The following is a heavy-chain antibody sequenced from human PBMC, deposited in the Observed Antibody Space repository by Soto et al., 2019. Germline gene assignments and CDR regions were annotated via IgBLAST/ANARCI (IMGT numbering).Heavy chain of an antibody. CDR1: GFTFSSYA. V-gene: IGHV3-30-3*01. Sequence: GGSLRLSCAASGFTFSSYAMHWVRQAPGKGLEWVAVISYDGGNKYYADSVKGRFTISRDNSKNTLYLQMNSLRAEDTAVYYCARDTPYDYVWGPFDPWGQGTLVTVSS. D-gene: IGHD3-16*01. CDR2: ISYDGGNK. CDR3: ARDTPYDYVWGPFDP. J-gene: IGHJ5*02.